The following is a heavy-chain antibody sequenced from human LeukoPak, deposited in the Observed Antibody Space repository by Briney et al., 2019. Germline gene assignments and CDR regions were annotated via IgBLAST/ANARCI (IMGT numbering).Heavy chain of an antibody. CDR2: IWYDGSNK. D-gene: IGHD4-17*01. Sequence: GRSLRLSCAASGFSFSNYDMHWVRQAPGKGLEWVAVIWYDGSNKYYADSVKGRFTITRDNSKNTLYLQMNSLRVEDTAVYYCARGDPTVTTKQNFDYWGQGTLVTVSS. CDR3: ARGDPTVTTKQNFDY. CDR1: GFSFSNYD. J-gene: IGHJ4*02. V-gene: IGHV3-33*01.